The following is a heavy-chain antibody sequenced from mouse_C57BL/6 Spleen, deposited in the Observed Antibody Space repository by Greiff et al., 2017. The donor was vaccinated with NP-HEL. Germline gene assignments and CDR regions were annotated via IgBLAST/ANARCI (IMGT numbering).Heavy chain of an antibody. CDR3: SRCNYGYFDY. CDR1: GYAFSSSW. J-gene: IGHJ2*01. Sequence: QVQLQQSGPELVKPGASVKISCKASGYAFSSSWMNWVKQRPGQGLEWIGRIYPGDGDTNYNGKFKGKATLTADKSSSTASMQLSSLTSEDSAVYFCSRCNYGYFDYWGQGTTLTVSS. CDR2: IYPGDGDT. V-gene: IGHV1-82*01. D-gene: IGHD2-1*01.